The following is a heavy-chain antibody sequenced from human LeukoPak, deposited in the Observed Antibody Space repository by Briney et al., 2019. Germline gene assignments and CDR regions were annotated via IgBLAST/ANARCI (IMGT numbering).Heavy chain of an antibody. D-gene: IGHD6-13*01. CDR3: VRGVGVSRFNYLDS. J-gene: IGHJ4*02. V-gene: IGHV3-74*01. Sequence: GGSLRLSCAASGFTFSSYSMSWVRQAPGKGLVWVSRINSDGSSTSYADSVKGRFTISRDNAKNTLYLQMNSLRDDDTAVYYCVRGVGVSRFNYLDSWGQGTLVIVSS. CDR2: INSDGSST. CDR1: GFTFSSYS.